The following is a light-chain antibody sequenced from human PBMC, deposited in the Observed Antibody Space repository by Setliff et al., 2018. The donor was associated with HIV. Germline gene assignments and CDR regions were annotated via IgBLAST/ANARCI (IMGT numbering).Light chain of an antibody. Sequence: QSVLTQSPSASGTPGQGVTISCSGSTSNIGHNTVNWYQQLPGTAPKLLIHSNIERPSGVPERFSGSKSGTSAPLAISGLQPEDEAYYYCAAWDDSLKGWVFGGGTK. CDR1: TSNIGHNT. CDR2: SNI. J-gene: IGLJ3*02. CDR3: AAWDDSLKGWV. V-gene: IGLV1-44*01.